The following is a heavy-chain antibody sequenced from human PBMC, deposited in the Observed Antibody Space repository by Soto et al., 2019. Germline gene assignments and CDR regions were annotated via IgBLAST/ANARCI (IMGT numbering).Heavy chain of an antibody. CDR3: ARAVRGEGDKHNDF. J-gene: IGHJ4*02. CDR2: KYYRSKRLN. V-gene: IGHV6-1*01. Sequence: PSQTLSLTYAISGDSVSSNCAAWNWFRQSPSRDLEWLGRKYYRSKRLNDHAISVKSRIAINPDTSKNQFYLELTSVNPDDTAVYYCARAVRGEGDKHNDFWGQGTLVIVSS. CDR1: GDSVSSNCAA. D-gene: IGHD3-10*01.